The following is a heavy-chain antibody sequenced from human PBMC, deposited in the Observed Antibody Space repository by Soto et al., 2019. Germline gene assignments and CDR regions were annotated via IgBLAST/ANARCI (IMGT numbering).Heavy chain of an antibody. V-gene: IGHV1-24*01. CDR2: FDPEDGET. J-gene: IGHJ4*02. D-gene: IGHD3-3*01. CDR3: ATDDYQLRFWEWLFL. Sequence: QVQLVQSGAEVKKPGASVKVSCKVSGYTLTDLSIHWVRQAPGKGLEWMGGFDPEDGETIYAQKFQGRVTMTEDTSTDTAYMELGSLRSEDAAVYYCATDDYQLRFWEWLFLWGPGTLVTVSS. CDR1: GYTLTDLS.